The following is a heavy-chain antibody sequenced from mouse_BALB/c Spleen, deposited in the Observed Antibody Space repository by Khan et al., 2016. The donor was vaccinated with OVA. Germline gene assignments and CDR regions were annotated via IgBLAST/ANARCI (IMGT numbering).Heavy chain of an antibody. CDR1: GFTFSNYA. CDR3: ARDYWFVY. D-gene: IGHD2-13*01. V-gene: IGHV5-6-5*01. J-gene: IGHJ3*01. Sequence: EVELVESGGGLVKPGGSLKVSCAASGFTFSNYAMSWVRQTPEKRLEWVASISSGGSTYYPDSAKGRFTISRDNARNLLYLQMSSLRSEDTAMYYCARDYWFVYWGQGTLVTVSA. CDR2: ISSGGST.